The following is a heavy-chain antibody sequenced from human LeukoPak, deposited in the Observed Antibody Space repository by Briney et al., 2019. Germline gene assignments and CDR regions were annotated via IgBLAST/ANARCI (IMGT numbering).Heavy chain of an antibody. D-gene: IGHD1-26*01. V-gene: IGHV3-30*04. CDR1: GFTFSSYA. J-gene: IGHJ4*02. CDR2: ISYDGSNK. CDR3: ARDRSGWELTALFDY. Sequence: PGGSLRLSCAASGFTFSSYAMHWVRQAPGKGLEWVAVISYDGSNKYYADSVKGRFTISRDNSKNTLYLQMNSLRAEDTAVYYCARDRSGWELTALFDYWGQGTLVTVSS.